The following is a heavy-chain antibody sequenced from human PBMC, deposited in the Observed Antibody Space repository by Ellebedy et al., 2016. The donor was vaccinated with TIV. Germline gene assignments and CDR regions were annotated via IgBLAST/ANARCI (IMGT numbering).Heavy chain of an antibody. D-gene: IGHD3-22*01. V-gene: IGHV3-7*03. CDR2: INQDESRI. J-gene: IGHJ6*02. Sequence: GESLKISCAASGFTFNSYWMSWVRQAPGEGLEWVANINQDESRIYHVDSVKGRFTISRDNAKNSVYLRMDTLRVEDTAVYHCVRDGAYGDYSPGYYGMDVWGQGTTVTVSS. CDR3: VRDGAYGDYSPGYYGMDV. CDR1: GFTFNSYW.